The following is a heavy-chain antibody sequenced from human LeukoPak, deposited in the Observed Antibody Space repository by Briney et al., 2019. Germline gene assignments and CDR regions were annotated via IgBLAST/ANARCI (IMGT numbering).Heavy chain of an antibody. CDR2: IYTSGST. Sequence: PSETLSLTCAVSGGSISSYYWSWIRQPAGKGLEWIGRIYTSGSTNYNPSTKSRVTMSVDTSKNQFSLKLSSVTAADAAVYYCARDQYYDFWSGYLSYYYYYMDVWGKGTPVTVSS. D-gene: IGHD3-3*01. CDR3: ARDQYYDFWSGYLSYYYYYMDV. CDR1: GGSISSYY. V-gene: IGHV4-4*07. J-gene: IGHJ6*03.